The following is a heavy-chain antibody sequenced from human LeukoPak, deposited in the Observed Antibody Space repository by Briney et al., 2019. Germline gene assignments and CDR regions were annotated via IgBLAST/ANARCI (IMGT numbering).Heavy chain of an antibody. CDR3: ARVVAAAVIWFDP. V-gene: IGHV4-38-2*02. J-gene: IGHJ5*02. D-gene: IGHD6-13*01. CDR1: GYSISSGYY. Sequence: PSETLSLTCTVSGYSISSGYYWGWIRQPPGKGLEWIGSIYHSGSTNYNPSLKSRVTISVDTSKNQFSLKLSSVTAADTAVYYCARVVAAAVIWFDPWGQGTLVTVSS. CDR2: IYHSGST.